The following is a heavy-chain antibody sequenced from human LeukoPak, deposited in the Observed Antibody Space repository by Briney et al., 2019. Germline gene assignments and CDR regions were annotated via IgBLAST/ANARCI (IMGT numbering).Heavy chain of an antibody. D-gene: IGHD2-21*02. CDR3: AKDHANTPVVTN. V-gene: IGHV1-2*02. CDR1: GYTFTGYY. J-gene: IGHJ4*02. Sequence: ASVKVSCKASGYTFTGYYMHWVRQAPGQGLEWMGWINPNSGGTNYAQKFQGRVTMTRDTSISTAYVELSRLRSDDTAVYYCAKDHANTPVVTNWGQGILVSVSS. CDR2: INPNSGGT.